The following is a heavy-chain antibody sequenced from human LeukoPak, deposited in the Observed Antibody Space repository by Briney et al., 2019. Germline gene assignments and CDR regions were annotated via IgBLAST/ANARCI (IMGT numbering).Heavy chain of an antibody. Sequence: ETLSLTCAVYGGSFSGYYWSWVRQAPGKGLEWVANIKQDGSDKNYVDSVKGRFTISRDNAKNSLSLQMNSLRAEDTAVYYCARETPDSSGWDWGQGTLVTVSS. V-gene: IGHV3-7*01. J-gene: IGHJ4*02. CDR2: IKQDGSDK. CDR1: GGSFSGYY. D-gene: IGHD6-19*01. CDR3: ARETPDSSGWD.